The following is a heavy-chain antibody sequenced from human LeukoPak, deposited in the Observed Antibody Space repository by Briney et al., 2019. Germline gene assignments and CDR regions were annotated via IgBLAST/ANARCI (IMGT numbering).Heavy chain of an antibody. Sequence: ASVKVSCKASGGTFSSYAISWVRQAPGQGLEWMGGIIPIFGTANYAQKFQGRVTITADESTSTAYMELSSLRSEDTAVYYCARGLSSSWPFDPWGQGTLVTVSS. CDR3: ARGLSSSWPFDP. J-gene: IGHJ5*02. D-gene: IGHD6-13*01. CDR1: GGTFSSYA. V-gene: IGHV1-69*01. CDR2: IIPIFGTA.